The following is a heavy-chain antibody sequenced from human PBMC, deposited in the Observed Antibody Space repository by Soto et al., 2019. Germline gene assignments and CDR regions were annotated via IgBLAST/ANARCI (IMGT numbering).Heavy chain of an antibody. CDR1: GFDFSVYW. CDR3: VKDGGYCSSATCYSRRNHYFDA. CDR2: IKFDGSEK. J-gene: IGHJ5*02. V-gene: IGHV3-7*03. D-gene: IGHD2-2*01. Sequence: PGESLRLSCAASGFDFSVYWMSGVRQSPVKGPEWVANIKFDGSEKQYVDSVKGRFTISRDNARNSVFLQMNSLRAGDTAVYYCVKDGGYCSSATCYSRRNHYFDAWGQGTLGTVSS.